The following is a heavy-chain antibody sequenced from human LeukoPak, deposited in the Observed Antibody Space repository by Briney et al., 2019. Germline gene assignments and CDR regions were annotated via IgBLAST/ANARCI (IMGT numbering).Heavy chain of an antibody. Sequence: PGGSLRLSCAASGFPFSSYAMSWVRQAPGKGLEWVSAISGSGGSTYYADSVKGRFTISRDTSKNTLYLQMNSLRAEDTAVYYCAKDLRLHIACWGQGTLVTVSS. D-gene: IGHD5-12*01. CDR2: ISGSGGST. CDR3: AKDLRLHIAC. V-gene: IGHV3-23*01. J-gene: IGHJ4*02. CDR1: GFPFSSYA.